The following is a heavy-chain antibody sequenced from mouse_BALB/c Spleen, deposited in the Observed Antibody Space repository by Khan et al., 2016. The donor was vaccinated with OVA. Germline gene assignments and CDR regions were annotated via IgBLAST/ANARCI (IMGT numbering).Heavy chain of an antibody. Sequence: QVQLQQSGAELVKPGASVKLSCKASGYTFTSYYMYWVKQRPRQGHEWIAAINPNTDYTHLHDKFTRKATLTVDKSSSTAYMQLSSLTSEDSAVFYGTRTGYGNPLAFWGQGTLVTVSA. CDR1: GYTFTSYY. CDR3: TRTGYGNPLAF. J-gene: IGHJ3*01. CDR2: INPNTDYT. V-gene: IGHV1-64*01. D-gene: IGHD2-10*02.